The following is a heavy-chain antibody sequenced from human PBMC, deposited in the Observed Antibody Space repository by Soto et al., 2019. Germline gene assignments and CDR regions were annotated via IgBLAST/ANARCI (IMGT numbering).Heavy chain of an antibody. CDR1: GFTFNKYA. CDR2: ISWISGII. D-gene: IGHD3-10*01. J-gene: IGHJ3*02. CDR3: AKDLSMAPNAFDI. Sequence: GGSLRLSCAVSGFTFNKYAMHWVRQAPGKGLEWVSGISWISGIIDYVDSVRGRFTISRDNAKNSLYLQMNSLRVEDTALYYCAKDLSMAPNAFDIWGQGTMVTGSS. V-gene: IGHV3-9*01.